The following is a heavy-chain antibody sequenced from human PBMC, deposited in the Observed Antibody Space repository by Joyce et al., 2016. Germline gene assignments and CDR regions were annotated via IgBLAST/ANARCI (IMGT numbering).Heavy chain of an antibody. V-gene: IGHV4-39*01. CDR1: GGAISSSTYY. CDR3: ARQPGIAAAGPDY. J-gene: IGHJ4*02. D-gene: IGHD6-13*01. Sequence: QRQLQESGPGLVKPSETLSLTCTVSGGAISSSTYYWGWIRQPPGKGLEWIGSIYYSGSTYYSPSLKSRVSISVDTSKNQFSLGLKSVTASDTAVYFCARQPGIAAAGPDYWGQGTLVTVSS. CDR2: IYYSGST.